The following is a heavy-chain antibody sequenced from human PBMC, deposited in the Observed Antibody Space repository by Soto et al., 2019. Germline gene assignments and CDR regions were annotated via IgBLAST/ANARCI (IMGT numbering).Heavy chain of an antibody. J-gene: IGHJ4*02. D-gene: IGHD3-10*01. CDR1: GGTFSSYT. Sequence: QVQLLQSGAEVKKPGSSVKVSCKASGGTFSSYTISWVRQAPGQGLEWMGRIIPILGIANYAQKFQCRVTITADKSTSTAYMELSSLRSEDTAVYYCARESGPSFGELWLYWGPGTLVTVSS. CDR3: ARESGPSFGELWLY. V-gene: IGHV1-69*08. CDR2: IIPILGIA.